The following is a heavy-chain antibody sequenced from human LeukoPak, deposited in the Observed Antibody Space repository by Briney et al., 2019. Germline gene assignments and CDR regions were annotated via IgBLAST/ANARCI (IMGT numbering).Heavy chain of an antibody. CDR2: IRYDGSIK. Sequence: GGSLRLSCAASGFTFSDYGMVWVRQAPGKGLEWVAFIRYDGSIKYYTDSVKDRFTISRNNSKNTLYLQMNSLRAEDTAVYYCAKAAGYSSGGNYYYMDVWGKGTTVTISS. CDR3: AKAAGYSSGGNYYYMDV. CDR1: GFTFSDYG. J-gene: IGHJ6*03. D-gene: IGHD6-19*01. V-gene: IGHV3-30*02.